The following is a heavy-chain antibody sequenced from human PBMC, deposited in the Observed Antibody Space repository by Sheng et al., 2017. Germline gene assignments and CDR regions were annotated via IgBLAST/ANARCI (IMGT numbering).Heavy chain of an antibody. V-gene: IGHV4-39*07. J-gene: IGHJ4*02. CDR1: GDSITSRGYY. CDR2: IFYSGNT. CDR3: ATPGGDYESGGQFVH. D-gene: IGHD3-22*01. Sequence: QVQLQESGPGLVKPSETLSLSCTVSGDSITSRGYYWAWIRQSPGKRLEWIGSIFYSGNTYYNPSLRSRVSISTDTSKNQFSLRLTSVTAADTAVYYCATPGGDYESGGQFVHWGQGTLAAVSS.